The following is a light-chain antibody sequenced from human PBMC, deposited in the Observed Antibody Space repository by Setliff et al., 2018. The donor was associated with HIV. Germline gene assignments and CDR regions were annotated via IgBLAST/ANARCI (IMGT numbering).Light chain of an antibody. V-gene: IGLV2-23*02. CDR3: CSYVGSTASVV. CDR1: SSDVGGSNY. CDR2: DVN. Sequence: QSVLTQPASVSGSPGQSITISCTGTSSDVGGSNYVSWYQQFPGKAPKLILYDVNKRPSGVSSRFSGSKSGNTASLTISGLQAEDDAHYWCCSYVGSTASVVFGGGTKVTGL. J-gene: IGLJ2*01.